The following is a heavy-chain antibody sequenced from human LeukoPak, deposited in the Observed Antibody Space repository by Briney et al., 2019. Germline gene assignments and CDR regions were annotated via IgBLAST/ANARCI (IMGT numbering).Heavy chain of an antibody. D-gene: IGHD3-9*01. CDR3: ARRRLYYNILTGYSPFDY. Sequence: PSETLSLTCTVSGGSFSSYYWSWIRQPPGKGLEWIGEINHSGSTNYNPSLKSRVTISVDTSKNQFSLKLSSVTAADTAVYYCARRRLYYNILTGYSPFDYWGQGTLVTVSS. J-gene: IGHJ4*02. CDR2: INHSGST. CDR1: GGSFSSYY. V-gene: IGHV4-34*01.